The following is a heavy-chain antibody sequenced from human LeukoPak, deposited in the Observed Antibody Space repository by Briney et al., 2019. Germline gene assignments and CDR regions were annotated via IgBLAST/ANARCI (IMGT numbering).Heavy chain of an antibody. D-gene: IGHD3-9*01. CDR1: GYTFTSYG. Sequence: VASVKVSCKASGYTFTSYGISWVRQAPGQGLEWMGWISAYNANTNYAQKLQGRVTMTTDTSTSTAYMELRSLRSDDTAVYYCARDHYDVLTGYAYNAFDIWGQGTMVAVSS. V-gene: IGHV1-18*01. J-gene: IGHJ3*02. CDR3: ARDHYDVLTGYAYNAFDI. CDR2: ISAYNANT.